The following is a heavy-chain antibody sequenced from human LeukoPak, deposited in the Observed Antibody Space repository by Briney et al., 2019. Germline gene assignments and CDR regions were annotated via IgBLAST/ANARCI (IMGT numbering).Heavy chain of an antibody. D-gene: IGHD2-2*01. Sequence: PSETLSLTCAVYGGSFSGYYWSWIRQPPGKGLEWIGEINHSGSTNYNPSLKSRVTISVDTSKNQFSLKLSSVTAADTAVYYCARDTFQPGLIDSWGQGTLVTVSS. J-gene: IGHJ4*02. CDR3: ARDTFQPGLIDS. CDR2: INHSGST. V-gene: IGHV4-34*01. CDR1: GGSFSGYY.